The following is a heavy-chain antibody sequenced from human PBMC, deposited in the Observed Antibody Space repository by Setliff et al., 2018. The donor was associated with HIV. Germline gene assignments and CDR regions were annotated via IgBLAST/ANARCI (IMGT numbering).Heavy chain of an antibody. J-gene: IGHJ4*02. CDR1: GGTFNNLA. Sequence: ASVKVSCKASGGTFNNLAISWVRQAPGQGPEWMGEFIPFFGTTNYAQKFQGRVSFTADASTNTAYMELSSLRSEDTAVFYCGRGKHYSSGSPPLYDSWGQGTLVTVSS. D-gene: IGHD3-10*01. V-gene: IGHV1-69*13. CDR3: GRGKHYSSGSPPLYDS. CDR2: FIPFFGTT.